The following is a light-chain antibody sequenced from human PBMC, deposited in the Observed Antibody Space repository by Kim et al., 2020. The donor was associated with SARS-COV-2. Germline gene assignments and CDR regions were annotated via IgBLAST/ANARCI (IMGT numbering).Light chain of an antibody. J-gene: IGKJ2*01. V-gene: IGKV3-20*01. Sequence: SPRERATLSCRASQSVYSNFLAWYQQKPGQAPRLLISGASRRATDIPDRFSGSGSGTDFTLTISRLEPEDFAMYYCQQYGSSSSYAFGQGTKLEI. CDR1: QSVYSNF. CDR3: QQYGSSSSYA. CDR2: GAS.